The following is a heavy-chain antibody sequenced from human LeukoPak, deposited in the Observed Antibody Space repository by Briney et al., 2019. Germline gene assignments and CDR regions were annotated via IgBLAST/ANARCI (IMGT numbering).Heavy chain of an antibody. V-gene: IGHV3-15*01. D-gene: IGHD5-12*01. J-gene: IGHJ4*02. CDR2: IKSKTDGGTT. Sequence: GSLRLSCAASGFTFSNAWMSWVRQAPGKGLEWVGRIKSKTDGGTTDYAAPVKGRFTISRDDSKNTLYLQMNSLRTEDTAVYYCTTWVVATINDYWGQGTLVTVSS. CDR1: GFTFSNAW. CDR3: TTWVVATINDY.